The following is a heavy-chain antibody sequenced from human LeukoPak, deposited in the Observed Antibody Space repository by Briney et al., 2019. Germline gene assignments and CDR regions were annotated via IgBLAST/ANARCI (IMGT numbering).Heavy chain of an antibody. V-gene: IGHV3-21*01. Sequence: GGSLRLSCAASGFTLSSNYMNWVRQAPGKGLEWVSSISSSNSDIYYADSMKGRFTISRDNAENSLYLQMNSLRAEDTAVYYCAIMGRGYSYGKDYWGQGTLVTVSS. CDR2: ISSSNSDI. CDR1: GFTLSSNY. J-gene: IGHJ4*02. CDR3: AIMGRGYSYGKDY. D-gene: IGHD5-18*01.